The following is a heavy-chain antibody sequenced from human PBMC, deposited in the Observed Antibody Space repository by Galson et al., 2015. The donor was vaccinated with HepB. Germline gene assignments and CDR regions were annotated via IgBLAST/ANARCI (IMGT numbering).Heavy chain of an antibody. D-gene: IGHD3-16*01. Sequence: SPRLCCAAGGFTFSNAWMSWGRQAPGKGLEWVGRIKSKTDGGTTDYAAPVKGRFTISRDDSKNTLYLQMNSLKTEDTAVYYCQGPEDRSLIYDYIWGGGQGTLVTVSS. J-gene: IGHJ4*02. CDR3: QGPEDRSLIYDYIWG. CDR1: GFTFSNAW. V-gene: IGHV3-15*01. CDR2: IKSKTDGGTT.